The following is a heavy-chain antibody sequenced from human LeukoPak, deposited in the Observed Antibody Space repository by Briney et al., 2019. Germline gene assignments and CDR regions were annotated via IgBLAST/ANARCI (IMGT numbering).Heavy chain of an antibody. CDR3: AHYHLTYFDY. D-gene: IGHD1-14*01. J-gene: IGHJ4*02. CDR2: IFWDDDK. V-gene: IGHV2-5*02. CDR1: GFSLSTTREA. Sequence: SGPTLVKPTQTLTLTCTFSGFSLSTTREAVGWVSQPPGKALEWLALIFWDDDKRYSPSLRSRLTITKDTSKNRVVLTLTNVDPVDTATYYCAHYHLTYFDYWGQGALVTVSS.